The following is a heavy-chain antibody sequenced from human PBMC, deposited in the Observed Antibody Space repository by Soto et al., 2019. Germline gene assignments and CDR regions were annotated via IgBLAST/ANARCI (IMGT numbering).Heavy chain of an antibody. D-gene: IGHD5-18*01. CDR3: ARDQYSYGYGSPVYYYYYGMDV. CDR1: GFTFSSYG. V-gene: IGHV3-33*01. J-gene: IGHJ6*02. Sequence: QVQLVESGGGVVQPGRSLRLSCAASGFTFSSYGMHWVRQAPGKGLEWVAVIWYDVSNKYYADSVKGRFTISRDNSKNTLYLQMSSLRAEDTAVYYCARDQYSYGYGSPVYYYYYGMDVGGHGTTVTVCS. CDR2: IWYDVSNK.